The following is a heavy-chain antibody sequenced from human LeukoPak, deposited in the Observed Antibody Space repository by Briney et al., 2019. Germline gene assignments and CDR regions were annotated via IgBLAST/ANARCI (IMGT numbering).Heavy chain of an antibody. J-gene: IGHJ5*02. CDR3: ARDSVPYSTSWFDP. CDR2: IYYSGST. CDR1: GGSISGYY. V-gene: IGHV4-59*01. D-gene: IGHD2-21*01. Sequence: SETLSLTCTVSGGSISGYYWNWIRQPPGKGLEWIAYIYYSGSTYYNPSLKGRVTISIDTSKNQFSLTLSSVTAADTAVYYCARDSVPYSTSWFDPWGQGTLVAVSS.